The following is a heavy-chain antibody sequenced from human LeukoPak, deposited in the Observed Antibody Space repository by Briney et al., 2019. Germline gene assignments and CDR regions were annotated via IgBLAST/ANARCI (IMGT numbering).Heavy chain of an antibody. V-gene: IGHV3-21*01. Sequence: PGGSLRLSCAASGFTFSSYTMSWVRQAPGKGLEWVSCITGGSDYIFYADSVRGRFTISRDNAKNSLYLQMNSLRAEDTAVYYCAKFKGHYGDSEYYFDYWGQGTLVTVSS. CDR1: GFTFSSYT. D-gene: IGHD3-10*01. CDR2: ITGGSDYI. CDR3: AKFKGHYGDSEYYFDY. J-gene: IGHJ4*02.